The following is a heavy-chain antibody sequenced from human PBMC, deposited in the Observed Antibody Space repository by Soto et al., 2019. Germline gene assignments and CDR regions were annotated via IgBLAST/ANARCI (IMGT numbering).Heavy chain of an antibody. Sequence: QVQLVQSGAEVKKPGASVTVSCKASGFPFTSYILHWVRQAPGHGLDWMGIINPSGASTDYSQKFRGRITMTSDSSTGTLYMQLSRLTSDDTAVYYCALGQSTANWFQLGYWGQGALVIVSS. CDR1: GFPFTSYI. CDR2: INPSGAST. D-gene: IGHD1-1*01. V-gene: IGHV1-46*03. CDR3: ALGQSTANWFQLGY. J-gene: IGHJ4*02.